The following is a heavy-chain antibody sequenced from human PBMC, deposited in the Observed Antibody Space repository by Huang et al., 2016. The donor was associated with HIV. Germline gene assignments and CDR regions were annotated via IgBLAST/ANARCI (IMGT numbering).Heavy chain of an antibody. CDR3: ARGSYYDILTGCYHPAEYFQH. V-gene: IGHV1-18*01. J-gene: IGHJ1*01. Sequence: QVQLVQSGAEVKKPGASVKVSCKASGYTFTSYAISWVRQAPGQGLEWMGWISIYNANTMTTDTSTSSAYMELRSLVSDDTAVYDWARGSYYDILTGCYHPAEYFQHWGQGTLVTVSS. CDR2: ISIYNAN. CDR1: GYTFTSYA. D-gene: IGHD3-9*01.